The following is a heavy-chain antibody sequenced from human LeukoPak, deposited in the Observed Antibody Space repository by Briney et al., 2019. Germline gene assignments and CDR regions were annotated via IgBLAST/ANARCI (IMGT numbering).Heavy chain of an antibody. D-gene: IGHD3-3*01. CDR3: ARNDFWSGY. CDR2: MSGRGVST. J-gene: IGHJ4*02. CDR1: GFTFTNYA. Sequence: GGSLRLSCAASGFTFTNYAMSWVRQAPGKGLEWVSGMSGRGVSTYYADSVKGRFTISRDNAKNSLYLQMNSLRAEDTAVYYCARNDFWSGYWGQGTLVTVSS. V-gene: IGHV3-23*01.